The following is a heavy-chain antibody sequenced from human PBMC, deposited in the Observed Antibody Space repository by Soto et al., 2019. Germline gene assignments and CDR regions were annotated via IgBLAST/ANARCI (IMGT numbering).Heavy chain of an antibody. J-gene: IGHJ6*02. V-gene: IGHV1-69*01. Sequence: QMHLVQSGPEVRKPGSSVKVSCKASGGTFGDYGIYWVRPAPGPGLGWMGGILPVFRTPRNAQKFEGRVSLTVDEVTNIGFMELNSLGPEDTATFYCARDDGEGGMDVWGQRTTVIVSS. D-gene: IGHD3-10*01. CDR3: ARDDGEGGMDV. CDR1: GGTFGDYG. CDR2: ILPVFRTP.